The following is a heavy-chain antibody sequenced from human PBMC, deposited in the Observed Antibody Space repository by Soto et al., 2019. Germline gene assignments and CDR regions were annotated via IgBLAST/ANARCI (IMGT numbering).Heavy chain of an antibody. Sequence: PSQTLSLTCAISGDSVSSSSVTWNWIRKSPSRGLEWLGRTYYRSKWYNDYAESVKSRVTINPDTSKNQFSLQLNSVTPEDTAVYYCVRLVGNSWLDYWGQGTQVTVSS. CDR3: VRLVGNSWLDY. CDR2: TYYRSKWYN. D-gene: IGHD6-13*01. CDR1: GDSVSSSSVT. J-gene: IGHJ4*02. V-gene: IGHV6-1*01.